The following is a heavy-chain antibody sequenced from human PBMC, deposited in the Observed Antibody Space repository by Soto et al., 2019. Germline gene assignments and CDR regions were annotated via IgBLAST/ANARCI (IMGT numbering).Heavy chain of an antibody. J-gene: IGHJ4*02. Sequence: GGSLRLSCAASGFTSSSYAMSWVRQAPGKGLERVSAISGSGGSTYYADSVKGRFTISRDNSKNTLYLQMNSLRAEDTAVYYCAKDRAPSPESSSSFLDYWGQGTLVTVSS. V-gene: IGHV3-23*01. D-gene: IGHD6-6*01. CDR2: ISGSGGST. CDR1: GFTSSSYA. CDR3: AKDRAPSPESSSSFLDY.